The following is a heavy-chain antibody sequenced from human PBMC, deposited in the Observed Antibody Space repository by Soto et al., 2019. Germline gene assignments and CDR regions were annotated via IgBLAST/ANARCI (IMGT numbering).Heavy chain of an antibody. V-gene: IGHV1-18*01. Sequence: ASVKFSCKASGYTFTSYGISWVRQAPGQGLEWMGWISAYNGNTNYAQKLRGRVTMTTDTSTSTAYMELRSLRSDDTAVYYCARDVPDYYDSSGTFDYWGQGTLVTVSS. D-gene: IGHD3-22*01. CDR3: ARDVPDYYDSSGTFDY. CDR2: ISAYNGNT. J-gene: IGHJ4*02. CDR1: GYTFTSYG.